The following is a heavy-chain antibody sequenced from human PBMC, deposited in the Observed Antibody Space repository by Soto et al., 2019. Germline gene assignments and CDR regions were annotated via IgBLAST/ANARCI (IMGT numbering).Heavy chain of an antibody. CDR2: IYHSGTI. Sequence: QVQLQESGPGLVKPSQTLSLTCTVSGGSISRGRYYWSWIRQPPGKGLECIGYIYHSGTIYYNPSLKSRLTISIDTSKNQFSLKLSSVTAADTAVYYCARHQYYYDSSGYYPAYFDYWGQGTLVTVSS. D-gene: IGHD3-22*01. CDR1: GGSISRGRYY. J-gene: IGHJ4*02. V-gene: IGHV4-31*03. CDR3: ARHQYYYDSSGYYPAYFDY.